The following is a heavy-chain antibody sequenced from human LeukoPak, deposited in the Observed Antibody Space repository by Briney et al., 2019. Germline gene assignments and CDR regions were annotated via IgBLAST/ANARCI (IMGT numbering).Heavy chain of an antibody. CDR1: GDSIISYY. CDR3: ARDKAVAGTKDYYYYYMDV. CDR2: IYTSGST. D-gene: IGHD6-19*01. V-gene: IGHV4-4*07. J-gene: IGHJ6*03. Sequence: SETLSLTCTVSGDSIISYYWTWIRQPAGKGLEWIGRIYTSGSTNYNPSLKSRVTISVDTSKNQFSLKLSSVTAADTAVYYCARDKAVAGTKDYYYYYMDVWGKGTTVTISS.